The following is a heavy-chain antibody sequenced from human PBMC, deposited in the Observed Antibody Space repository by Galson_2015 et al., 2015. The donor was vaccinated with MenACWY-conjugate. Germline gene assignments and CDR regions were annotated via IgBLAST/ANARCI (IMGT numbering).Heavy chain of an antibody. J-gene: IGHJ4*02. V-gene: IGHV1-3*01. CDR3: ARQYINDAINVFDY. CDR2: INAGNGNT. Sequence: SVKVSCKASGYTFTSFAVHWVRQAPGQGLEWMGWINAGNGNTKYSQRFQDRVTITRDTSASTAYMELSSLTSDDTAVYYCARQYINDAINVFDYWGQGTLVTVSS. D-gene: IGHD1-1*01. CDR1: GYTFTSFA.